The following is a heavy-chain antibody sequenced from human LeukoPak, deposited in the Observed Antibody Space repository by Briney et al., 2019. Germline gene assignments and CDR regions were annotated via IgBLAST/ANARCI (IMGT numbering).Heavy chain of an antibody. CDR3: AREGIVVVPAAIGRAFDI. J-gene: IGHJ3*02. CDR1: GGSISSGSYY. Sequence: SETLSLTCTVSGGSISSGSYYWSWIRQPPGKGLQWSGRIYTSWSTTYNPPLQSRVTISVDTSKNQFSLKLSSVTAADTAVYYCAREGIVVVPAAIGRAFDIWGQGTMVTASS. D-gene: IGHD2-2*02. V-gene: IGHV4-61*02. CDR2: IYTSWST.